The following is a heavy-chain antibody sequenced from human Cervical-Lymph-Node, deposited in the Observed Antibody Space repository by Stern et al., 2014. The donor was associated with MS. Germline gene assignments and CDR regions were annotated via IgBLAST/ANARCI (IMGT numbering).Heavy chain of an antibody. CDR2: IKQDGREK. J-gene: IGHJ2*01. D-gene: IGHD3-10*01. V-gene: IGHV3-7*01. CDR1: GFTFSSYW. CDR3: AGSWGWYFHL. Sequence: EMQLVESGGGLVQPGGSLRLSCAASGFTFSSYWMSWVRQAPGKGLEWVANIKQDGREKYYADSLNGRFTISRDNDKHLLLLPLNSLRAEDTAVYYCAGSWGWYFHLWGRGTQVTVSS.